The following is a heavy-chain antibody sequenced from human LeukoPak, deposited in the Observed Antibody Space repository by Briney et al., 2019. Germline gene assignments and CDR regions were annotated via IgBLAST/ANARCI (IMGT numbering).Heavy chain of an antibody. J-gene: IGHJ4*02. Sequence: GSLPLSCAASGFPVRSNYMSWVRQAPGKGLEWVSVLYSGGSTYYADSVKGRFTISRDNSKNTVYLQFNSLRAEDTAVYYCARMESTTATAFDYWGQGTLVTVSS. CDR2: LYSGGST. CDR1: GFPVRSNY. D-gene: IGHD4-17*01. CDR3: ARMESTTATAFDY. V-gene: IGHV3-66*01.